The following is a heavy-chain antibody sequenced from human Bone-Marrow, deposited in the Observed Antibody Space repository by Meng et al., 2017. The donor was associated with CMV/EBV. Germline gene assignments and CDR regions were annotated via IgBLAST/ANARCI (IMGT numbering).Heavy chain of an antibody. CDR1: GYTFNSYG. V-gene: IGHV1-18*01. CDR2: ISDYNGDT. D-gene: IGHD3-3*01. CDR3: ARDKYDFWRTPYYYGMDV. Sequence: ASVKVSCKASGYTFNSYGITWVRQAPGQGLEWMGWISDYNGDTNYAQKLQGRDTMTVDTPTTTVYMQPRSVRSDDTSVYYCARDKYDFWRTPYYYGMDVWGQGTTVTVSS. J-gene: IGHJ6*02.